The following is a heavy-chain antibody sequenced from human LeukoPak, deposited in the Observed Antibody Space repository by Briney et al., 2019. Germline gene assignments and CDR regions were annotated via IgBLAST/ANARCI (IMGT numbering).Heavy chain of an antibody. J-gene: IGHJ4*02. CDR1: GGSISSSSYY. Sequence: SETLSLTCTVSGGSISSSSYYWGWIRQPPGTGLEWIGSIHYSGSTYYNPSLKSRVTISVDTSKNQFSLKLSSVTAADTAVYYCARRRGGWYFDYWGQGTLVTVSS. D-gene: IGHD6-19*01. CDR3: ARRRGGWYFDY. V-gene: IGHV4-39*01. CDR2: IHYSGST.